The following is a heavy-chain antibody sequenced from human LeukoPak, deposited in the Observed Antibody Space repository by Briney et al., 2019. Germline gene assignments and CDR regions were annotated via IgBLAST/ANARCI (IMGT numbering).Heavy chain of an antibody. V-gene: IGHV3-74*01. CDR1: GFIFSSWW. J-gene: IGHJ4*02. D-gene: IGHD3-9*01. CDR2: ISNDGGYI. Sequence: GGSLRLSCAASGFIFSSWWMLWFRQSPGKGPESVSHISNDGGYIVYADSVRGRFTISRDNARNTLYLQMNSLRPDDTGVYYCATFGIDWSLSYSGQGALVTVSS. CDR3: ATFGIDWSLSY.